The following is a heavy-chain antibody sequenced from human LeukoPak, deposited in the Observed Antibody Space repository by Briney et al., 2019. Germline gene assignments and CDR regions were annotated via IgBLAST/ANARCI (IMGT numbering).Heavy chain of an antibody. D-gene: IGHD5-12*01. CDR2: IRYDGSIK. J-gene: IGHJ4*02. CDR3: AKVYSGYDYANY. V-gene: IGHV3-30*02. Sequence: GGSLRLSCAAFRFTFSVYGMHWVRQAPGKGLEWVAFIRYDGSIKYYADSVKGRFTISRDNAKNSLYLQMNSLRAEDTAVYYCAKVYSGYDYANYWGQGTLVTVSS. CDR1: RFTFSVYG.